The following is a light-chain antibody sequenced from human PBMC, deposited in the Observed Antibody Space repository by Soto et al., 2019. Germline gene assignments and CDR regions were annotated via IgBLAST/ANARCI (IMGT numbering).Light chain of an antibody. CDR1: QSVSSN. J-gene: IGKJ3*01. CDR3: QQYNNWPGT. Sequence: EIVMTQSPATLSVSPGERATLSCRASQSVSSNLAWYQQKPGQAPRLLIYGASTRATGITARFSGSGSGTEFPLTISSLQSEDFAVYYCQQYNNWPGTFGPGTKVDIK. V-gene: IGKV3-15*01. CDR2: GAS.